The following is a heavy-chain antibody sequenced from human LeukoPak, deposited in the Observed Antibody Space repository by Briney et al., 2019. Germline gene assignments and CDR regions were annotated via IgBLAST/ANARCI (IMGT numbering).Heavy chain of an antibody. CDR3: AKDSGAAAGIPYWYFEL. D-gene: IGHD2-2*02. CDR1: GVTISSYA. J-gene: IGHJ2*01. CDR2: MSGSGAA. Sequence: GGSLSLSCAASGVTISSYAMSWGRKAQGKGMGWDSAMSGSGAAYYADPVQGRFTISRDNSKTTPYLKINSLGAEHTAGYYCAKDSGAAAGIPYWYFELWGRGTLVTVSS. V-gene: IGHV3-23*01.